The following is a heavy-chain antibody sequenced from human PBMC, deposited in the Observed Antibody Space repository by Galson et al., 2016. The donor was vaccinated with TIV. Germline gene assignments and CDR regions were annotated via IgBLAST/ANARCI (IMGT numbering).Heavy chain of an antibody. CDR2: DRGPGDEWAGTMKPTFGPA. V-gene: IGHV1-69*10. Sequence: SVKVSCKASGGTFRNHAITWVRQAPGQGLEWMGGIMLIFDRGPGDEWAGTMKPTFGPAKYAQNFQGRITINADKSSTTAYMELGSLTFGDTAVYYCARGVVVPPTIDSNSYYGFDVWGQGTTVTVSS. J-gene: IGHJ6*02. CDR3: ARGVVVPPTIDSNSYYGFDV. CDR1: GGTFRNHA. D-gene: IGHD2-15*01.